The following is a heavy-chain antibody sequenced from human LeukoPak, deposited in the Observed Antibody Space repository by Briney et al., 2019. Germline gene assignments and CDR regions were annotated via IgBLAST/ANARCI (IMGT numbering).Heavy chain of an antibody. CDR3: ARLLSSDWYKGAFDI. J-gene: IGHJ3*02. CDR2: IYYSGST. V-gene: IGHV4-39*01. CDR1: GGSISSSGYY. D-gene: IGHD6-19*01. Sequence: PSETLSLTCTVSGGSISSSGYYWGWIRQPPGKGLEWIGSIYYSGSTYYSPSLKSRVTFSVDTSKNQFSLKLSSVTAADTAVYYCARLLSSDWYKGAFDIWGQGTMVTVSS.